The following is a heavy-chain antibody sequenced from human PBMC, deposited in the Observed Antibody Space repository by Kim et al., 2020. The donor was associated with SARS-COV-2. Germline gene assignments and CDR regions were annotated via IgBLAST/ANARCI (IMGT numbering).Heavy chain of an antibody. D-gene: IGHD6-6*01. V-gene: IGHV4-34*01. Sequence: SETLSLTCAVYGGTFSGYYWSWIRQPPGKGLEWIGEINHSGSINYNPSLKSRVTISVDTSKNQFSLKLSSVTAADTAVYYCARGPSTIAARPTRRWFDPWGQGTLVTVSS. CDR3: ARGPSTIAARPTRRWFDP. J-gene: IGHJ5*02. CDR2: INHSGSI. CDR1: GGTFSGYY.